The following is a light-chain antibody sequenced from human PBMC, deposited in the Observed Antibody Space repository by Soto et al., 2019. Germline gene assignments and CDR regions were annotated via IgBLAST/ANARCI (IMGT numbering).Light chain of an antibody. CDR3: MQALKTEFT. Sequence: DIVMTQSPLSLPVTPGEPASISCRSSQSLLHSNGYNYLDWYLQKPGQSPQLLIYLGSNRASGVPDRFSDSGAGTDVTLKISRVEAEDFGVYYCMQALKTEFTFGPGTKVHIK. CDR1: QSLLHSNGYNY. CDR2: LGS. V-gene: IGKV2-28*01. J-gene: IGKJ3*01.